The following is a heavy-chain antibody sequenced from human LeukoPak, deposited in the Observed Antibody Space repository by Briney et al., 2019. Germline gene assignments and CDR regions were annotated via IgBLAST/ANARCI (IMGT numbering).Heavy chain of an antibody. D-gene: IGHD5-12*01. CDR3: ARGPSGYHNT. CDR2: ISGSGGNT. J-gene: IGHJ4*02. CDR1: GFTFSSYG. Sequence: PGGSLRLSCAASGFTFSSYGMTWVRQAPGKGLECVSAISGSGGNTYYADSVSGRFTISRDNSKNTLYLQMNSLRAEDTAVYYCARGPSGYHNTGGQGTLVTVSS. V-gene: IGHV3-23*01.